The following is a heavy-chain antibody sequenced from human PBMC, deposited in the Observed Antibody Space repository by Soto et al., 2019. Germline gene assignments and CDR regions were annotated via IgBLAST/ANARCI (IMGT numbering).Heavy chain of an antibody. J-gene: IGHJ4*02. CDR3: ARPPFPGCINGVCYPCDH. D-gene: IGHD2-8*01. Sequence: QVRLVQSGAEVKKPGASLKVSCKASGYTFTHYYIHWVRQAPGQGLEWMGMINPSGGSTDYAQKYQGRVTMTTDTSTTTVYMELSSLRSDDTAVYYCARPPFPGCINGVCYPCDHSGQGTLVTVSS. V-gene: IGHV1-46*01. CDR1: GYTFTHYY. CDR2: INPSGGST.